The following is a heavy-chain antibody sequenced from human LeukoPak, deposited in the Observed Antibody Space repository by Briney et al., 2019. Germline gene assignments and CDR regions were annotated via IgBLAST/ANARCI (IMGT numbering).Heavy chain of an antibody. D-gene: IGHD3-3*01. CDR1: GGSISSYY. Sequence: SETLSLTCTVSGGSISSYYWSWIRQPPGKGLEWIGYIYYSGSTNYNPSLKSRVTISVDTSKNQFSLKLSSATAADTAVYYCARVGLLYYYYYMDVWGKGTTVTVSS. CDR2: IYYSGST. J-gene: IGHJ6*03. CDR3: ARVGLLYYYYYMDV. V-gene: IGHV4-59*01.